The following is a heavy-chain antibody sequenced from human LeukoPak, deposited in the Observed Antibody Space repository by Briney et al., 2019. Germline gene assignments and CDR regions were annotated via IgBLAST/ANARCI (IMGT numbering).Heavy chain of an antibody. D-gene: IGHD3-3*01. CDR3: ARDSFWSGYYRGFWGMDV. CDR2: IYYSGST. J-gene: IGHJ6*03. V-gene: IGHV4-4*08. CDR1: GGSISSYY. Sequence: PSETLSLTCTVSGGSISSYYWSWIRQPPGKGLEWIGYIYYSGSTNYNPSLKSRVTISVDTSKNQFSLKLSSVTAADTAVYYCARDSFWSGYYRGFWGMDVWGKGTTVTVSS.